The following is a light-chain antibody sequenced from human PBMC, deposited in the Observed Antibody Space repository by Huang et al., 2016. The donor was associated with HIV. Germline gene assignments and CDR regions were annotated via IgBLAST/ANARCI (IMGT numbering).Light chain of an antibody. CDR3: QQLNDYPWT. CDR2: AAS. J-gene: IGKJ1*01. Sequence: IQLTQSPSSLSASVGDRVTITFRASEGISSYLAWYQQKSGKAPKFLIYAASTLQSGVPSRFSGSGSGTDFTLTISSLQPEDFATYYCQQLNDYPWTFGQGTKVEIK. V-gene: IGKV1-9*01. CDR1: EGISSY.